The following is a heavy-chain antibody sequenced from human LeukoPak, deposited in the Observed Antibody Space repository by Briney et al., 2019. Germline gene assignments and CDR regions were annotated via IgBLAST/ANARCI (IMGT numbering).Heavy chain of an antibody. Sequence: SETLSLICTVSGGSISSYYWSWIRQPPGKGLEWIGYIYYSGSTNYNPSLKSRVTISVDTSKNQFSLKLSSVTAADTAVYYCARGDYHDSDFDYWGQGTLVTVSS. CDR2: IYYSGST. CDR3: ARGDYHDSDFDY. CDR1: GGSISSYY. J-gene: IGHJ4*02. D-gene: IGHD3-22*01. V-gene: IGHV4-59*01.